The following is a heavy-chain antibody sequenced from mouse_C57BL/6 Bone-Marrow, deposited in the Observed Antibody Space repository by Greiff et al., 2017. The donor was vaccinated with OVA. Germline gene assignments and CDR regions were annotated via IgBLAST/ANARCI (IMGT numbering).Heavy chain of an antibody. CDR2: INPNNGGT. Sequence: EVQLQQSGPELVKPGASVKISCKASGYTFTDYYMNWVKQSHGQSLEWIGDINPNNGGTSYNQKFKGKATLTVDKSSSTAYMELRSLTSEDSAVYYCARRLRWNYAMDDWGQGTSVTVSS. CDR3: ARRLRWNYAMDD. CDR1: GYTFTDYY. D-gene: IGHD1-1*01. J-gene: IGHJ4*01. V-gene: IGHV1-26*01.